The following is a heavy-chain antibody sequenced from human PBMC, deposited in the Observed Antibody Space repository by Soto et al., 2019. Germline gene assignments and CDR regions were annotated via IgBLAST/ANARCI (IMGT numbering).Heavy chain of an antibody. J-gene: IGHJ5*02. CDR3: AREGLNYDPTNWFDP. CDR1: GGTFSSYA. V-gene: IGHV1-69*12. D-gene: IGHD3-22*01. Sequence: QVQLVQSGAEVKKPGSSVKVSCKASGGTFSSYAISWVRQAPGQGLEWMGGIIPIFGTANYAQKFQGRVTITADESTSTDYMELSSLRSEDTAVYYCAREGLNYDPTNWFDPWGQGTLVTVSS. CDR2: IIPIFGTA.